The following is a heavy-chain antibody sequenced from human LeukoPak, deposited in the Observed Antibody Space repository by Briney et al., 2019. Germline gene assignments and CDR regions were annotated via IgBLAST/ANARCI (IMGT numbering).Heavy chain of an antibody. V-gene: IGHV1-69*04. D-gene: IGHD5-24*01. Sequence: GASVKVSCKASGGTFSSYAISWVRQAPGQGLEWMGRIIPIFGLANYAQKFQGRVTTTADKSTSTAYMELSSLRSEDTAVYYCAINLRDGGDYFDYWGQGTLVTVSS. CDR1: GGTFSSYA. J-gene: IGHJ4*02. CDR3: AINLRDGGDYFDY. CDR2: IIPIFGLA.